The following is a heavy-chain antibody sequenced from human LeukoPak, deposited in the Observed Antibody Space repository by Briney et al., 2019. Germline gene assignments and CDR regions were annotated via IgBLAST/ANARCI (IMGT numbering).Heavy chain of an antibody. CDR3: ARGRVVTGKRGTNWFDP. CDR2: INHSGST. Sequence: PPDPLSLTCTVYGSSFSGYYWSWIRQPPGKVLEWIGEINHSGSTNYNPSLKSRVTISVDTSKNQFSLKLSSVTAADTAVYYCARGRVVTGKRGTNWFDPWGQGTLVTVSS. CDR1: GSSFSGYY. V-gene: IGHV4-34*01. D-gene: IGHD2-21*02. J-gene: IGHJ5*02.